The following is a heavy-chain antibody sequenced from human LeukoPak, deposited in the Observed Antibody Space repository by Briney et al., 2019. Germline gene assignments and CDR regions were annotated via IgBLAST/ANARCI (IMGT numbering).Heavy chain of an antibody. CDR2: IKSKTDGGTT. CDR3: TTSMDV. Sequence: KPGGSLRLSCTTSGFNFVAYWMGWVRQAPGRGLEWVGRIKSKTDGGTTDYAAPVKGRFTISRDDSKNTLYLQMNSLKTEDTAVYYCTTSMDVWGKGTTATVSS. V-gene: IGHV3-15*01. J-gene: IGHJ6*03. CDR1: GFNFVAYW.